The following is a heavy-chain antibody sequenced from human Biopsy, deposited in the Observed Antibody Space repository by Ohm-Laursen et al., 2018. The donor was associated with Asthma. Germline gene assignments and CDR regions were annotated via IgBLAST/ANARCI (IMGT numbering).Heavy chain of an antibody. Sequence: SETLSLTCSVSGGSMTPTSHYWDWIRQAPGKGLEWIGYISYGGKTSYNPSLKNRVTISRETSKNQFSLRLTSVTAADTAVYFFARRITIFGVVQKDHGMDAWGQGTTVIVSS. CDR2: ISYGGKT. V-gene: IGHV4-39*01. D-gene: IGHD3-3*01. CDR1: GGSMTPTSHY. CDR3: ARRITIFGVVQKDHGMDA. J-gene: IGHJ6*02.